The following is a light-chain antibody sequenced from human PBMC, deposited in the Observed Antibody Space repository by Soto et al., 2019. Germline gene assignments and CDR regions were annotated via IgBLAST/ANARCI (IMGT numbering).Light chain of an antibody. J-gene: IGKJ2*01. V-gene: IGKV3-11*01. CDR2: DAS. CDR3: QQRSNWSYT. Sequence: EIVLTQSPATLSLSPGERATLSCRASQSVSSYLAWYQQKPGQAPRLLIYDASNRATGIPARFSGSGSRTDFTLTISSLEPEDFAVYYCQQRSNWSYTFGQGTKLEIK. CDR1: QSVSSY.